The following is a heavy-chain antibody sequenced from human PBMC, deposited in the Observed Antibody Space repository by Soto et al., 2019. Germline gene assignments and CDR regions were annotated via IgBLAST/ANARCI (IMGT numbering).Heavy chain of an antibody. V-gene: IGHV1-8*01. CDR2: MNPDSGNT. J-gene: IGHJ5*02. D-gene: IGHD1-7*01. Sequence: QVQLVQSGAEVKKPGASVKVSCKASGYTFASYDINWVRQATGHGLEWMGWMNPDSGNTVYAQKFQGRVTMTRDTSISTAYMELSSLRSEDTAVYYCARERTGTTSNWFDPWGPGTLVTVSS. CDR1: GYTFASYD. CDR3: ARERTGTTSNWFDP.